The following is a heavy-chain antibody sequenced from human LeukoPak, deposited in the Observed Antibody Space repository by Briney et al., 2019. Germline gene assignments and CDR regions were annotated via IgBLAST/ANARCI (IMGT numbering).Heavy chain of an antibody. CDR3: AREGGNSYYYYYMDV. CDR1: GGSITSYY. CDR2: IYTSGST. Sequence: PSETLSLTCTGSGGSITSYYWSWLRQPAGKGLEWIGRIYTSGSTNYNPSLKSRVTISVDTSKNQFSLKLSSVTAADTAVYYCAREGGNSYYYYYMDVWGKGTTVTVSS. D-gene: IGHD4-23*01. J-gene: IGHJ6*03. V-gene: IGHV4-4*07.